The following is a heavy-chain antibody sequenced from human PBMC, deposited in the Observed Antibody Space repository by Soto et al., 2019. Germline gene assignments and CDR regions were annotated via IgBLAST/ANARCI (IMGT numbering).Heavy chain of an antibody. Sequence: GGSLRLSCEASGFTLRNYAMTWVRQAPGKGLEWVSLISANDVGTYYAESVKTRFTISTDQSRNTVYLQMDSLRADDTAIYYCAKAKNDYNCDNRPTFDYWGQGTLVTVSS. J-gene: IGHJ4*02. V-gene: IGHV3-23*01. CDR2: ISANDVGT. CDR3: AKAKNDYNCDNRPTFDY. CDR1: GFTLRNYA. D-gene: IGHD1-20*01.